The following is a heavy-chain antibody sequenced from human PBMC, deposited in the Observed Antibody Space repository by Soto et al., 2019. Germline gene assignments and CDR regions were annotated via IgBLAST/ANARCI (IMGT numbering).Heavy chain of an antibody. J-gene: IGHJ5*02. CDR3: ARDHSISTRSALFDP. V-gene: IGHV1-46*01. CDR1: GYRFTSYY. D-gene: IGHD2-21*01. Sequence: QVQLVQSGAEVQKPGASVQVSCKASGYRFTSYYVHWVRQAPGKGHEWMGRINPGGGATNYSKKFQSKISMSRDTPTTTYYMDLNNLRSEETALYYCARDHSISTRSALFDPVCQGTLVTVSS. CDR2: INPGGGAT.